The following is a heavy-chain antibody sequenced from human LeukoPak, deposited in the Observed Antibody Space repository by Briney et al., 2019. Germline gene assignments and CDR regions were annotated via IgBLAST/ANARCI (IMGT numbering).Heavy chain of an antibody. Sequence: PSETLSLTCAVYGGSFSGYYWSWIRQPPGKGLEWIGEINHRGSTNYNPSLKSRVTISVDTSKNQFSLKLSSVTAADTVVYYCARKGRQQLSTWGQGTLVTVSS. D-gene: IGHD6-13*01. J-gene: IGHJ5*02. V-gene: IGHV4-34*01. CDR3: ARKGRQQLST. CDR1: GGSFSGYY. CDR2: INHRGST.